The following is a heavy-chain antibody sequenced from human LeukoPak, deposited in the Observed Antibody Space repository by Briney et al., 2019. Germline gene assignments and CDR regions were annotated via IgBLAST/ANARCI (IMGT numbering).Heavy chain of an antibody. CDR1: GGSISSHY. Sequence: SETLSLTCTVSGGSISSHYWSWIRQAPGKGLEWIGYIYHSGGTNYNPSLKNRVTISVDTSKKQFSLRLSSVTAADTAVYYCARVNGDHLDYWGQGTLVTVSS. CDR3: ARVNGDHLDY. V-gene: IGHV4-59*11. D-gene: IGHD4-17*01. CDR2: IYHSGGT. J-gene: IGHJ4*02.